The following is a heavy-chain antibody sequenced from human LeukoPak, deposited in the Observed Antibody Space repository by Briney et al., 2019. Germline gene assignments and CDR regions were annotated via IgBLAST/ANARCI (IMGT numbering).Heavy chain of an antibody. CDR2: INPNSGGT. Sequence: ASVKVSCKASGYTFTTFGVTWVRQAPRQGLEWMGWINPNSGGTNSAQKFQGRVTMTRDTSITTAYMELSSLRSDDTAVYSCARGVTARGFYYYMDIWGKGTTVTISS. CDR1: GYTFTTFG. D-gene: IGHD2-21*02. V-gene: IGHV1-2*02. CDR3: ARGVTARGFYYYMDI. J-gene: IGHJ6*03.